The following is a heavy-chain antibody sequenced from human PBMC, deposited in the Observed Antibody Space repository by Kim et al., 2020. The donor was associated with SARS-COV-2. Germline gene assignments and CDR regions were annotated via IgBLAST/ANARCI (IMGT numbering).Heavy chain of an antibody. CDR1: GFTFSSYS. D-gene: IGHD3-10*01. J-gene: IGHJ6*02. CDR2: ISSSSSYI. CDR3: ARERITMVRGVIISDGMDV. Sequence: GGSLRLSCAASGFTFSSYSMNWVRQAPGKGLEWVSSISSSSSYIYYADSVKGRFTISRDNAKNSLYLQMNSLRAEDTAVYYCARERITMVRGVIISDGMDVWGQGTTVTVSS. V-gene: IGHV3-21*01.